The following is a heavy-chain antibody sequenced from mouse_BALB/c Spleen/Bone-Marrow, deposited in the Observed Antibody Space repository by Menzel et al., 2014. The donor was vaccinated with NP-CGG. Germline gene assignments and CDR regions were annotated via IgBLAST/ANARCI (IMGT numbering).Heavy chain of an antibody. D-gene: IGHD2-3*01. V-gene: IGHV5-6-2*01. CDR1: GFTFSSYY. CDR2: INTNGGST. Sequence: EAQRVESGGGLVKLGGSLKLSCAASGFTFSSYYMSWVRQTPEKRLELVAAINTNGGSTYYPDTVKGRFTISRDNAKNTLYLQMSSLKSEDTALYYCASLYDGYSVFVYWGQGTLVTLSA. CDR3: ASLYDGYSVFVY. J-gene: IGHJ3*01.